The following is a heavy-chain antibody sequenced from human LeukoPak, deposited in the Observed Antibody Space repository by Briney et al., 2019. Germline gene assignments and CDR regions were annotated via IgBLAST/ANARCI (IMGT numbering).Heavy chain of an antibody. Sequence: GRSLRLSCAAPGFTFSSYSMHWVRQAPGKGLEWVAVISYDGSNKYYADSVKGRFTISRDNSKNTLYLQMNSLRAEDTAVYYCARVGHYFDSSGYYSFVDHWGQGTLVTVSS. V-gene: IGHV3-30*04. CDR1: GFTFSSYS. CDR3: ARVGHYFDSSGYYSFVDH. J-gene: IGHJ4*02. CDR2: ISYDGSNK. D-gene: IGHD3-22*01.